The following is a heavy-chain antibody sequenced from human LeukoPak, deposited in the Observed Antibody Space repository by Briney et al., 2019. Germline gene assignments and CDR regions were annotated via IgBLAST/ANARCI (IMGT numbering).Heavy chain of an antibody. CDR3: AKVHHGVGATPYRGAAFDI. CDR1: GFTFSSYA. J-gene: IGHJ3*02. D-gene: IGHD1-26*01. Sequence: GGSLGLSCAASGFTFSSYAMSRVRQAPGEGLEWVSAISGSGGNTYFADSVKGRFTISRDNSKNTLYLQMNSLRAEDTAVYYCAKVHHGVGATPYRGAAFDIWGQGTMVIVSS. V-gene: IGHV3-23*01. CDR2: ISGSGGNT.